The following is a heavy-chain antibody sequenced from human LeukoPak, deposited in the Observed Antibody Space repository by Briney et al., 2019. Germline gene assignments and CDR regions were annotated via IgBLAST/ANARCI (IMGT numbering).Heavy chain of an antibody. CDR3: ARNQYRITMVRGVDDAFDI. Sequence: PGGSPRLSCAASGFTFSDYYMSWIRQAPGKGLEWVSYISSSGSTIYYADSVKGRFTISRDNAKNSLYLQMNSLRAEDTAVYYCARNQYRITMVRGVDDAFDIWGQGTMVTVSS. D-gene: IGHD3-10*01. J-gene: IGHJ3*02. V-gene: IGHV3-11*04. CDR1: GFTFSDYY. CDR2: ISSSGSTI.